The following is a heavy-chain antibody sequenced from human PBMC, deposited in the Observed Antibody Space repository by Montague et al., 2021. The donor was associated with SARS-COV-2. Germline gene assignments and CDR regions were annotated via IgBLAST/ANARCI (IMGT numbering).Heavy chain of an antibody. V-gene: IGHV3-20*04. CDR2: IKRKGDST. J-gene: IGHJ4*02. CDR3: VRGAAAGPFDF. CDR1: GFTFDDYG. D-gene: IGHD6-13*01. Sequence: SLRLSCAASGFTFDDYGMSWVRQAPGKGLEWVSGIKRKGDSTGYEDSVKGRFTISRDNAKNSLYLQMNSLRAEDKALYYCVRGAAAGPFDFWGQGTLVTVSS.